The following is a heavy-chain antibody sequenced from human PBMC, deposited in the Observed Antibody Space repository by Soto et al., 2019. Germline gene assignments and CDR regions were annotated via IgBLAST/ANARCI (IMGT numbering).Heavy chain of an antibody. J-gene: IGHJ4*02. D-gene: IGHD1-26*01. V-gene: IGHV3-30*18. CDR1: GFTFSSYG. CDR2: ISYDGSNK. Sequence: QVQLVESGGGVVQLGRSLRLSCAASGFTFSSYGLHWVGQAQGKGLEWVAVISYDGSNKYYADSVKGRFTISRDNSKNTLYLQMNSLRAEDTAVYYCAKDVGYSGSYVDYWGQGTLVTVSS. CDR3: AKDVGYSGSYVDY.